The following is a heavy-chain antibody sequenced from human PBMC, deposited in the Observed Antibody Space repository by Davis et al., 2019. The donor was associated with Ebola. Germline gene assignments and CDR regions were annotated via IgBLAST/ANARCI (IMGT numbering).Heavy chain of an antibody. CDR3: TRVFSMIVVAYPDY. CDR2: ISAYNGNT. V-gene: IGHV1-18*01. D-gene: IGHD3-22*01. Sequence: ASVKVSCKASGYTFTSYGISWVRQAPGQGLEWMGWISAYNGNTNYAQKLQGRVTMTTDTSTSTAYMELRSLRSDDTAVYYCTRVFSMIVVAYPDYWGQGTLVTVSS. J-gene: IGHJ4*02. CDR1: GYTFTSYG.